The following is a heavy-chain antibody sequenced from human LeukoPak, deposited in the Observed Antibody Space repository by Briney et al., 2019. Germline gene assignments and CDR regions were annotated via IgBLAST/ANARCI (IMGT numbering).Heavy chain of an antibody. Sequence: GGSLRLSCAASGFTFSSYWMSWVRQAPGKGLEWVAVISYDGSNKYYADSVKGRFTISRDNSKNTLYLQMNSLRAEDTAVYYCARDPGGYWGQGTLVTVSS. CDR1: GFTFSSYW. CDR2: ISYDGSNK. D-gene: IGHD3-10*01. V-gene: IGHV3-30*03. J-gene: IGHJ4*02. CDR3: ARDPGGY.